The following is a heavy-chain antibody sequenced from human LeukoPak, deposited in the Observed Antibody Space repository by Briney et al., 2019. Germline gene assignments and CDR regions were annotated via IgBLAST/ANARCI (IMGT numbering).Heavy chain of an antibody. CDR2: IYYTGTT. Sequence: SETLSLTCTVSGGSISTYFWTWIRQFPGKGLEWIGYIYYTGTTSYNPSLKSRVTISVDTSKNQFSLSLSSVTAADTAVYYCARTYGSSGLGYFDLWGRGTLVTVSS. D-gene: IGHD6-13*01. CDR1: GGSISTYF. CDR3: ARTYGSSGLGYFDL. J-gene: IGHJ2*01. V-gene: IGHV4-59*01.